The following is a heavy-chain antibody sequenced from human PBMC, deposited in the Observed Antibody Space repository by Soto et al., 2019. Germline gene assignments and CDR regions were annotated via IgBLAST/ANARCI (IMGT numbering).Heavy chain of an antibody. J-gene: IGHJ6*02. D-gene: IGHD4-17*01. CDR3: TTNFYSDHGMDV. Sequence: GGSLRLSCAASGITFSKAWMNWVRQSPGKGLEWVGRIKSRSDGGTTDYAAPVKGRFTISRDDSKDTLWLQMNSLKTEDTAVNYCTTNFYSDHGMDVWGQGTTVTVSS. CDR2: IKSRSDGGTT. V-gene: IGHV3-15*01. CDR1: GITFSKAW.